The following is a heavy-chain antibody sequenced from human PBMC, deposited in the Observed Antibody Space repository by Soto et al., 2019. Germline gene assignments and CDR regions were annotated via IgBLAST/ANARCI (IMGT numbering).Heavy chain of an antibody. D-gene: IGHD3-10*01. CDR2: IIPIFGTA. Sequence: LVQSGAEVKKPGSSVKVSCKASGGTFSSYAISWVXXXXXXGXXXMGGIIPIFGTANYAQKFQGRVTITADESTSTAYMELSSLRSEDTAVYYCAITYYYGSGSLGTDYWGQGTLVTVSS. J-gene: IGHJ4*02. CDR3: AITYYYGSGSLGTDY. V-gene: IGHV1-69*01. CDR1: GGTFSSYA.